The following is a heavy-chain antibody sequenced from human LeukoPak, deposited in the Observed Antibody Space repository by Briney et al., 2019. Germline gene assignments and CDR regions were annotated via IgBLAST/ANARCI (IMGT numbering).Heavy chain of an antibody. Sequence: GGSLRLSCVASGFTFSSYGMHWVRQAPGKGLEWVAVMSYDGSNKYYADSVKGRFTISRDNSKNTLYLQMNSLRDEDTAVCYCAKQYSSSWYAVDYWGQGTLVTVSS. CDR2: MSYDGSNK. J-gene: IGHJ4*02. CDR1: GFTFSSYG. CDR3: AKQYSSSWYAVDY. D-gene: IGHD6-13*01. V-gene: IGHV3-30*18.